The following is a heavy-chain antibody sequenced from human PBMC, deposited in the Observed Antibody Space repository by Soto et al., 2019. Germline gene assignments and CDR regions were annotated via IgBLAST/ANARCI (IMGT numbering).Heavy chain of an antibody. CDR1: GSPLNAYS. J-gene: IGHJ4*02. V-gene: IGHV3-23*01. CDR3: ARPDGATYNFRY. D-gene: IGHD1-1*01. Sequence: DVQLLESGGSLVQPGGSLGPPFAVPGSPLNAYSLSWAPQAPGKGLQWASAISTTGGSTYYADSVKGRFTISRDNSQNTLSLQMNSLRAEDTAVYYCARPDGATYNFRYWGQGTLVTVSS. CDR2: ISTTGGST.